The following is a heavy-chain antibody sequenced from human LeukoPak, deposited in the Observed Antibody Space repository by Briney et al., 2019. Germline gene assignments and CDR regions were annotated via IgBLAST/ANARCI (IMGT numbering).Heavy chain of an antibody. CDR2: ISAYNGNT. CDR3: ARDGKVLLWFGELLQYYYYGMDV. V-gene: IGHV1-18*01. Sequence: ASVKVSCKASGYTFTSYGISWVRQAPGQGLEWMGWISAYNGNTNYAQKLQGRVTMTTDTSTSTAYMELRSLRSDDTAVYYCARDGKVLLWFGELLQYYYYGMDVWGQGTTVTVSS. J-gene: IGHJ6*02. D-gene: IGHD3-10*01. CDR1: GYTFTSYG.